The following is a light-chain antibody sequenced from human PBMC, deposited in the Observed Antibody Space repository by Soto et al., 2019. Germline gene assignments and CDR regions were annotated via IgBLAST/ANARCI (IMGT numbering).Light chain of an antibody. CDR3: ASWDDSLSGVV. V-gene: IGLV1-47*01. CDR1: RSNIGLKY. J-gene: IGLJ2*01. Sequence: QSVLTQPPSASGTPGQRVTMSCSGSRSNIGLKYVYWYQLLPGAAPKLLIYRNNQRPSGVPDRFSGSKSGTPASLAISGLRSEDEADYYCASWDDSLSGVVFGGGTKLTVL. CDR2: RNN.